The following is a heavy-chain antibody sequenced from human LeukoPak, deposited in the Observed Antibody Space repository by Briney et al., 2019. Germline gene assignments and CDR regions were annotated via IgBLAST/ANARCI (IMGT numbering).Heavy chain of an antibody. D-gene: IGHD6-13*01. CDR2: ISAYNGNT. CDR1: GYTFTSYG. CDR3: ARDIRGIAAAGYFDY. V-gene: IGHV1-18*01. Sequence: ASVKVSCKASGYTFTSYGISWVRQAPGQGLEWMGWISAYNGNTNYAQKLQGRVTMTTDTSTSTAYMELRSLRSDDTAVYYCARDIRGIAAAGYFDYWGQGTLVTVSS. J-gene: IGHJ4*02.